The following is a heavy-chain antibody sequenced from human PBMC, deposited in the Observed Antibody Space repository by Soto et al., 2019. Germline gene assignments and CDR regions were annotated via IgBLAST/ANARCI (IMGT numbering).Heavy chain of an antibody. CDR3: ARGDITIFGVVIRGYYGMDV. J-gene: IGHJ6*02. V-gene: IGHV1-3*01. D-gene: IGHD3-3*01. CDR1: GYTFTSYA. CDR2: INAGNGNT. Sequence: QVQLVQSGAEVKKPGASVKVSCKASGYTFTSYAMHWVRQAPGQRLEWMGWINAGNGNTKYSQKFQGRVTITRDTSASTADMELSSLRSEDTAVYYCARGDITIFGVVIRGYYGMDVWGQGTTVTVSS.